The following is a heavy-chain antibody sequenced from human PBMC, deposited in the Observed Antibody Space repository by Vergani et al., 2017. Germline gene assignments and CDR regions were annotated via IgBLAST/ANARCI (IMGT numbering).Heavy chain of an antibody. Sequence: EVQLVESGGGLVQPGGSLRLSCAASGFSVSDNYMSWVRQAPGKGLEWVSGLTASGSGISYADSVRGRFTISRDNSKNTLFLQMDSLRAEDTAVYYCAKSGWLQHFGAHYFDSWGQGILVTVSS. J-gene: IGHJ4*02. D-gene: IGHD5-24*01. CDR2: LTASGSGI. CDR3: AKSGWLQHFGAHYFDS. CDR1: GFSVSDNY. V-gene: IGHV3-66*01.